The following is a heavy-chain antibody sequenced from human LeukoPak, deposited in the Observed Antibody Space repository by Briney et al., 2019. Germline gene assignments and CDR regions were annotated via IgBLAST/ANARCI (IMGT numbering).Heavy chain of an antibody. CDR2: ISNGGVST. CDR1: GFTFSTYA. V-gene: IGHV3-23*01. CDR3: AKLSSVSSQDFDY. Sequence: GGSLRLSCAASGFTFSTYAMTWVRQPPGKGLDWVSVISNGGVSTYYADSVKGRFTISRDNSENTLYLEMNSLRAEDTALYYCAKLSSVSSQDFDYWGQGTLVTVSS. D-gene: IGHD2-2*01. J-gene: IGHJ4*02.